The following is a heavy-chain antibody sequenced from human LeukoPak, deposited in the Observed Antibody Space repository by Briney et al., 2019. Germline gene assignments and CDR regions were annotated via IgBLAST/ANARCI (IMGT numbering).Heavy chain of an antibody. J-gene: IGHJ4*02. V-gene: IGHV4-59*01. CDR3: ARDRAAFSSDRDPTSDF. D-gene: IGHD6-25*01. Sequence: SETLSLTCTVSGGSISSYYWSWIRQPPGKGLEWIGYIYYSGSTNYNPSLKSRVTISVDTSKNQFSLKLSSVTAADTAVYYCARDRAAFSSDRDPTSDFWGQGTLVTVSS. CDR2: IYYSGST. CDR1: GGSISSYY.